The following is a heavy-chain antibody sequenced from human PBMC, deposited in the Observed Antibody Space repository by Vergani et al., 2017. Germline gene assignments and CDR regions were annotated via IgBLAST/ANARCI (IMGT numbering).Heavy chain of an antibody. Sequence: QLHLHYSFPGLVKPSATLSLTFIFSGASIISSNYYFFFILQPPGKFLYFISIIYYIGITYYNPSLNSRVTISLDTSKNQFSLKLSSVTAADTAVYFCARHSTVEWLVKLGWIDPWGQGILVTVSS. CDR2: IYYIGIT. V-gene: IGHV4-39*01. CDR1: GASIISSNYY. J-gene: IGHJ5*02. CDR3: ARHSTVEWLVKLGWIDP. D-gene: IGHD6-19*01.